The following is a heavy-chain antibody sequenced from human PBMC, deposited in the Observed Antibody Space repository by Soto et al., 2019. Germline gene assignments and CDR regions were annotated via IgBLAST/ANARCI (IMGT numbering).Heavy chain of an antibody. Sequence: SETLSLTCTVSGGSINTFYWSWVRPPAGKPLEWIGRIFSSGSTSFNPSLESRVAMSVDTSKNHFSLNLSSVTAADMAVYYCAREGSYSAYNFAHGIQLWSFDFWGQGALVT. V-gene: IGHV4-4*07. CDR2: IFSSGST. CDR1: GGSINTFY. CDR3: AREGSYSAYNFAHGIQLWSFDF. D-gene: IGHD5-12*01. J-gene: IGHJ4*02.